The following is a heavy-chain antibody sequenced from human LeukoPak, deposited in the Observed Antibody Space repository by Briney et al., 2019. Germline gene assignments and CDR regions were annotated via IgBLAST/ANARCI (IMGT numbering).Heavy chain of an antibody. CDR1: VGTFNSYA. V-gene: IGHV1-69*05. Sequence: SVTVSFKASVGTFNSYAISWVRHAPGQGLEWMGGIMPLFGTANYAQEFQGRVTFTTDESASTAYMEVSSLRSEDTAVYYCASGSLGDGYGVGDYYQYMDVWGKGTTVTVSS. D-gene: IGHD5-24*01. CDR3: ASGSLGDGYGVGDYYQYMDV. CDR2: IMPLFGTA. J-gene: IGHJ6*03.